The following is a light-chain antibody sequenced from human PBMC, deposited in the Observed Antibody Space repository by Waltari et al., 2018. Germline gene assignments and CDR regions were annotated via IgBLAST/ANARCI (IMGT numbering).Light chain of an antibody. CDR2: RND. V-gene: IGLV1-47*01. CDR1: SSNIGSNH. CDR3: VAWDDSLRGRGV. Sequence: QSVLTQPPSASGTPGQRVTISCSGSSSNIGSNHVFWYQQLPGTAPKLLIYRNDQRPSGVPERFSGSKSGTSAALAISGVRSEDEAEYYCVAWDDSLRGRGVFGGGTKLTVL. J-gene: IGLJ3*02.